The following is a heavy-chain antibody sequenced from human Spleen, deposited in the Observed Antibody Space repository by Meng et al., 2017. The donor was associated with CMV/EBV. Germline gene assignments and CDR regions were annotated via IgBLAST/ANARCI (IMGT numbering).Heavy chain of an antibody. V-gene: IGHV1-18*01. D-gene: IGHD6-6*01. CDR2: ISPYYSYT. Sequence: ASVKVSCKSSGYNFANYGIHWVRQAPGQGLEWMGSISPYYSYTNYAQNVQGRVTMTTDTPTATAYMELRSLRSDDTAVYYCARDLVTSSSPGAPTGYGMNDWGQGTTVTVSS. CDR3: ARDLVTSSSPGAPTGYGMND. CDR1: GYNFANYG. J-gene: IGHJ6*02.